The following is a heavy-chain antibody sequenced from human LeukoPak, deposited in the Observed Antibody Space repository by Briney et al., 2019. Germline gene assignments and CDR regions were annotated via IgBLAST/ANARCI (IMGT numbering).Heavy chain of an antibody. J-gene: IGHJ5*02. V-gene: IGHV4-59*08. CDR2: IYYSGST. CDR3: ARLRRDYYDSSGPFDP. Sequence: SETLSLTCTVSGGSISSYYWSWIRQPPGKGLEWIGYIYYSGSTNYNPSLKSRVTISVDTSKSQFSLKLSSVTAADTAVYYCARLRRDYYDSSGPFDPWGQGTLVTVSS. D-gene: IGHD3-22*01. CDR1: GGSISSYY.